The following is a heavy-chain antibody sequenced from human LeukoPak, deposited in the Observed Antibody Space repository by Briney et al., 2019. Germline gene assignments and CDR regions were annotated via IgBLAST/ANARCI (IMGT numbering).Heavy chain of an antibody. CDR2: IYYSGGT. J-gene: IGHJ4*02. D-gene: IGHD1-26*01. CDR1: GGSISPYY. Sequence: SDTLSLTCTVSGGSISPYYWSWIRQPPGRGLEWIGYIYYSGGTNYNPSLKSRVTISVDTSKNQFSLKLNSVTAADTAVYYCARSGPVYEWVVDCWGQGTLVTVSS. V-gene: IGHV4-59*08. CDR3: ARSGPVYEWVVDC.